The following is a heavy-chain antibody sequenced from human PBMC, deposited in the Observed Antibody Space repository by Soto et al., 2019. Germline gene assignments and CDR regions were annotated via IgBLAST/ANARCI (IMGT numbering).Heavy chain of an antibody. D-gene: IGHD3-9*01. Sequence: QVQLVESGGGLVKPGGSLRLSCAASGFTFSDYYMSWIRQAPGKGLAWVSYISSSSSYTNYADSVKGRFTISRDNAKNSLYLQMNCLRAEGTPVYYCARDADILTGSDAFDIWGQGTMVTLSS. CDR1: GFTFSDYY. J-gene: IGHJ3*02. V-gene: IGHV3-11*05. CDR2: ISSSSSYT. CDR3: ARDADILTGSDAFDI.